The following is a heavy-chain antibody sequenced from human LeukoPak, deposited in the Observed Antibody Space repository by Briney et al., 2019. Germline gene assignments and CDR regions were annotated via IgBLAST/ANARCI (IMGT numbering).Heavy chain of an antibody. Sequence: GGSLRLSCAASGFTFSSYEMTWVRQAPGKGLEWISYISSSGSAIYYADSVKGRFTTSRDNAKNSLYLQMNSLRAEDTAAYYCARDYNFDYWGQGTLVTVSS. CDR3: ARDYNFDY. V-gene: IGHV3-48*03. J-gene: IGHJ4*02. CDR2: ISSSGSAI. CDR1: GFTFSSYE.